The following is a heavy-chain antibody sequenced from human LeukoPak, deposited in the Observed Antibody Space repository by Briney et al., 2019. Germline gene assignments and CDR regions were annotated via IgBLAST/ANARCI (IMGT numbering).Heavy chain of an antibody. D-gene: IGHD3-3*01. V-gene: IGHV1-24*01. CDR1: GYTLTELS. Sequence: ASVKVSCKVSGYTLTELSMHWVRQAPGKGLEWMGGFDPEDGETIYAQKFQGRVTMTEDTSTDTAYMELSSLRSEDTAVYYCAREKYYDFWSGPPLNWFDPWGQGTLVTVSS. CDR3: AREKYYDFWSGPPLNWFDP. CDR2: FDPEDGET. J-gene: IGHJ5*02.